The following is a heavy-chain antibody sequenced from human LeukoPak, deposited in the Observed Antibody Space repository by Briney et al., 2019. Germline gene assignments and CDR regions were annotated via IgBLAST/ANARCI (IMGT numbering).Heavy chain of an antibody. CDR2: ISGGGGTT. V-gene: IGHV3-23*01. CDR1: GFTFSSDA. CDR3: AKASTFGELNRPFDY. D-gene: IGHD3-10*01. Sequence: GGSLRLSCAASGFTFSSDAMSWVRQAPGKGLEWVSTISGGGGTTYYSDSVKGRFTISRDNSKNTLFLQMNSLRAEDTAIYYCAKASTFGELNRPFDYWGQGTLVTVSS. J-gene: IGHJ4*02.